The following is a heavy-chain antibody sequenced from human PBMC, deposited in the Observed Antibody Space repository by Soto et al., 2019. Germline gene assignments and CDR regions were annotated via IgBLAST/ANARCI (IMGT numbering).Heavy chain of an antibody. D-gene: IGHD4-4*01. V-gene: IGHV4-30-4*01. J-gene: IGHJ4*02. Sequence: QVQLQESGPGLVKPSQTLSLTCTVSGGSISSGDYYWSWIRQPPGKGLEWIGDIYYSGTTYYNPSLKSRVTISVDTSKNQFSLKLSSVTAADTAVYYCARSRNSDYVPQYWGQGTLVTVSS. CDR2: IYYSGTT. CDR1: GGSISSGDYY. CDR3: ARSRNSDYVPQY.